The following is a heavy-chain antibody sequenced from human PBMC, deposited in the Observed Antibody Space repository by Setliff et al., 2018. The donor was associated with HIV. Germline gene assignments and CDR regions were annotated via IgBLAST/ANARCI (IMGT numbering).Heavy chain of an antibody. CDR2: VDAGNGNT. CDR1: GYTFTNYA. J-gene: IGHJ4*02. D-gene: IGHD6-19*01. V-gene: IGHV1-3*03. Sequence: ASVKVSCKASGYTFTNYAIHWVRQAPGQRLQWMGWVDAGNGNTKYSQELQGRFTISRDDSKNTLYLQVNSLKTEDTAVYYCARGVPAVTGYHFDYWGQGTLVTVSS. CDR3: ARGVPAVTGYHFDY.